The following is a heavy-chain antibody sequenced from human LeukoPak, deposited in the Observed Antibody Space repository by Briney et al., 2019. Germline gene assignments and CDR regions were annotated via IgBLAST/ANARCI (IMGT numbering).Heavy chain of an antibody. V-gene: IGHV4-31*03. CDR1: GGSIRSGGYY. CDR2: IYYSGST. Sequence: PSETLSLACTVSGGSIRSGGYYWSWIRQHPGKGLEWIGYIYYSGSTYYNPSLKSRVTISVDTSKNQFSLKLSSVTAADTAVYYCARRDSGSYYNENWFDPWGQGTLVTVSS. J-gene: IGHJ5*02. CDR3: ARRDSGSYYNENWFDP. D-gene: IGHD3-10*01.